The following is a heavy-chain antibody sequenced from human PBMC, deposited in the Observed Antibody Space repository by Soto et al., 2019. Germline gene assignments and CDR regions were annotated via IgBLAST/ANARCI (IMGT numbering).Heavy chain of an antibody. CDR2: ISHDGSNK. J-gene: IGHJ6*02. CDR3: TKRRHLLRFLEWSSGMEV. Sequence: GGSLRLSCAASGFTFSSYGMHWVRQAPGKGLEWVAFISHDGSNKYYGDSMKGRIAMSRDNSKSTLYLQMSSLRAEDTAVYYCTKRRHLLRFLEWSSGMEVWGQGTTVTVSS. D-gene: IGHD3-3*01. V-gene: IGHV3-30*18. CDR1: GFTFSSYG.